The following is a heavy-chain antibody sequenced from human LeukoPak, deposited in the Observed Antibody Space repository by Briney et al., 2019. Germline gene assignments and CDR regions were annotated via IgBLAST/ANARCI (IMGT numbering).Heavy chain of an antibody. CDR3: ATGGRGSSWSKYFYYYMDV. Sequence: SETLSLTCAVYGGSFSGYYLSWIRQPPGKGLEWIGEINHSGSTNYNSSLKSRVTISVDTSKNHFSLNLSAVAAADTAVYYCATGGRGSSWSKYFYYYMDVWGKGTTVTVSS. J-gene: IGHJ6*03. V-gene: IGHV4-34*01. CDR1: GGSFSGYY. D-gene: IGHD6-13*01. CDR2: INHSGST.